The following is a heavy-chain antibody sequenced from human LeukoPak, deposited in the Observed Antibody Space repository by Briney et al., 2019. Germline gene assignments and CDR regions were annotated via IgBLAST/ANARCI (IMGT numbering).Heavy chain of an antibody. CDR3: ARAEPQPRVRTYYYGMDV. V-gene: IGHV1-8*01. J-gene: IGHJ6*02. Sequence: ASVKVSCKASGYTFTSYDINWVRQATGQGLEWMGWMNPNSGNTGYAQKFQGRVTMTRNTSISTAYMELSSLRSEDTAVYYCARAEPQPRVRTYYYGMDVWGQGTTVTVSS. CDR2: MNPNSGNT. CDR1: GYTFTSYD. D-gene: IGHD1-1*01.